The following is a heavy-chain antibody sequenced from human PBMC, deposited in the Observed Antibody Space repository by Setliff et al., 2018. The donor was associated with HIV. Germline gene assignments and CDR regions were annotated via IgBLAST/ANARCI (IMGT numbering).Heavy chain of an antibody. V-gene: IGHV4-39*07. CDR1: GGSISRNYY. Sequence: PSETLSLTCTVSGGSISRNYYWGWIRQPPGKGLEWIGEINHSGSTNYNPSLKSRVTISVDTSKNQFSLKLSSVTAADTAVYYCARDLRRWLQPNYFDYWGQGTLVTVSS. CDR3: ARDLRRWLQPNYFDY. J-gene: IGHJ4*02. CDR2: INHSGST. D-gene: IGHD5-12*01.